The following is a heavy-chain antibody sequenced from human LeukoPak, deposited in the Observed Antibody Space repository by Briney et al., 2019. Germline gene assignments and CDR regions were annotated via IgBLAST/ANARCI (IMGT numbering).Heavy chain of an antibody. J-gene: IGHJ4*02. CDR2: IYYSGST. D-gene: IGHD4-17*01. Sequence: SETLSLTCTVSGGSISNKYWSWIRQPPGKGLEWIGYIYYSGSTNYNPSLKSRVTILVDTSKNQFSLKLSSVTAADTAVYYCARSSPRNDYGDSSDYWGQGTLVTVSS. CDR1: GGSISNKY. V-gene: IGHV4-59*01. CDR3: ARSSPRNDYGDSSDY.